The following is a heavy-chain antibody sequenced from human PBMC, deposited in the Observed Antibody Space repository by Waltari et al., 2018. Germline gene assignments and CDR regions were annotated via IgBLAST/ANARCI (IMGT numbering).Heavy chain of an antibody. CDR3: AKEIEQLPGVDY. CDR1: GFNFSSYA. Sequence: EVQLLESGGGLVQPGGSLRLPCGASGFNFSSYAMRWVRQAPGKGLAWVSAISGIGGSTYYADSVKGRFTISRDNSKNTLYLQMNSLRAEDTAVYYCAKEIEQLPGVDYWGQGTLVTVSS. V-gene: IGHV3-23*01. D-gene: IGHD6-6*01. J-gene: IGHJ4*02. CDR2: ISGIGGST.